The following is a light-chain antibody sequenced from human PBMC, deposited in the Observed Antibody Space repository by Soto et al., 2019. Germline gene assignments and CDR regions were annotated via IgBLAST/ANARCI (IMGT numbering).Light chain of an antibody. J-gene: IGKJ1*01. CDR3: QHTYCTPRT. CDR2: SAS. CDR1: RSINTY. Sequence: DIQMTQSPSSLSASVGDRVTITCRASRSINTYVNWYQQRPGKAPELLIYSASSLHTGVPSRFSGSGAGTDFTFTINSLLPEEFAIYYCQHTYCTPRTFGQGTKVDIK. V-gene: IGKV1-39*01.